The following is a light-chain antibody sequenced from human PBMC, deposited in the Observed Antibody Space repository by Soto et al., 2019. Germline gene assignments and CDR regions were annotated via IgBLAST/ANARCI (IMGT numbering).Light chain of an antibody. CDR3: SSYTSSSRNV. CDR1: SSDVGGYNY. V-gene: IGLV2-14*01. Sequence: QSVLTHPASVSGSPGQSITISCTGTSSDVGGYNYVSWYQQHPGKAPKLMIYEVSNRPSGVSNRFSGSKSGNTASLTISGLQAEDEADYYCSSYTSSSRNVFGTGTKVTVL. J-gene: IGLJ1*01. CDR2: EVS.